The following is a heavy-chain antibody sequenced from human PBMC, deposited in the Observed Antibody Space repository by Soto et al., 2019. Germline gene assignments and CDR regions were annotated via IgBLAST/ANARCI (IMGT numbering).Heavy chain of an antibody. D-gene: IGHD6-19*01. V-gene: IGHV3-21*01. CDR3: ARDGIFSTGLYYFDY. CDR2: ISGSGSNT. J-gene: IGHJ4*02. CDR1: GFSFLSHT. Sequence: GGSLRLSCAASGFSFLSHTMNWVRQAPGQGLEWVSSISGSGSNTFYADSVKGRFTISRDNAKNSLFMQLNSLRAEDTAVYYCARDGIFSTGLYYFDYWGQGALVTVSS.